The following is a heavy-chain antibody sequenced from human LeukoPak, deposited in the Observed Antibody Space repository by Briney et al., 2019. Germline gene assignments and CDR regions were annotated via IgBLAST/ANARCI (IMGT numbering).Heavy chain of an antibody. CDR1: GFTFSSYW. CDR3: ARTITIFGVAREYYFDY. Sequence: PGGSLRLSCAASGFTFSSYWMSWVRQAPGKGLEWVANIKQDGSEKYYVDSVKGRFTISRDNAKNSLYLQMNSLRAEDTAVYHCARTITIFGVAREYYFDYWGQGTLVTVSS. D-gene: IGHD3-3*01. CDR2: IKQDGSEK. J-gene: IGHJ4*02. V-gene: IGHV3-7*01.